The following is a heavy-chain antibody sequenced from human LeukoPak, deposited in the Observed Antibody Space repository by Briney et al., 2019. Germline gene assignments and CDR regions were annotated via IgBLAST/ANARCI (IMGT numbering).Heavy chain of an antibody. CDR1: AYTLTELS. V-gene: IGHV1-24*01. CDR2: FDPEDGET. CDR3: ATEGRSDYVWGSYPKFDY. J-gene: IGHJ4*02. D-gene: IGHD3-16*02. Sequence: ASVKVSCKVSAYTLTELSMHWVRQAPGKGLEWMGGFDPEDGETIYAQKFQGRVTMTEDTSTDTAYMELSSLRSEDTAVYYCATEGRSDYVWGSYPKFDYWGQGTLVTVSS.